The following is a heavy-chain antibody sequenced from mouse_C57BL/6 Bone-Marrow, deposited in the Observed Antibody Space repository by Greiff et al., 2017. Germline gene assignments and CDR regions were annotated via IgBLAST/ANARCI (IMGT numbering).Heavy chain of an antibody. J-gene: IGHJ2*01. CDR2: ISNLAYSI. V-gene: IGHV5-15*01. Sequence: EVMLVESGGGLVQPGGSLKLSCAASGFTFSDYGMAWVRQAPRKGPEWVAFISNLAYSIYYADTVTGRFTISRENAKNTLYLEMSSLRSEDTAMYYCARSYYGYFYFDYWSQGTTLTVSS. D-gene: IGHD2-2*01. CDR1: GFTFSDYG. CDR3: ARSYYGYFYFDY.